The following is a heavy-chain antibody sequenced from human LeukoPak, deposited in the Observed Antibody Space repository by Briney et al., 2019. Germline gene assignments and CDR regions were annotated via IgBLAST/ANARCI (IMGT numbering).Heavy chain of an antibody. Sequence: ASVKVSCKASGYTFTGYYMHWVRQAPGQGLEWMGWINPNSGGTNYAQKFQGRVTMTRDTSISTAYMELSRLRSDDTAVYYCARELSIAAREYYMDVWGKGTTVTVSS. CDR2: INPNSGGT. V-gene: IGHV1-2*02. D-gene: IGHD6-6*01. CDR1: GYTFTGYY. CDR3: ARELSIAAREYYMDV. J-gene: IGHJ6*03.